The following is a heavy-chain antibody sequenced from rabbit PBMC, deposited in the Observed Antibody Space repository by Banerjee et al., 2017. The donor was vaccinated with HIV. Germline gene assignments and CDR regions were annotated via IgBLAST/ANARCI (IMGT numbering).Heavy chain of an antibody. CDR1: GFSFSSSYY. J-gene: IGHJ4*01. D-gene: IGHD4-1*01. V-gene: IGHV1S45*01. Sequence: QEQLEESGGDLVKPEGSLTLTCTASGFSFSSSYYMCWVRQAPGKGLEWIACIYTGSSGSTYYASWAKGRFTISKTSSTTVTLQMTSLTAADTATYLCARDLAGVIGWNFGLWGQGTLVTVS. CDR3: ARDLAGVIGWNFGL. CDR2: IYTGSSGST.